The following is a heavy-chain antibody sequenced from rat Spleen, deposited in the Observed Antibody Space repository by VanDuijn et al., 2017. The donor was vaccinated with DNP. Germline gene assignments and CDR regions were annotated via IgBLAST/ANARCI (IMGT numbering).Heavy chain of an antibody. V-gene: IGHV5-20*01. Sequence: EVQLVESGGDLVQPGRSLKLSCVASGFTFSDYYMAWVRQAPTKGLELVAYISYAGGSTYHGDSVKGRFTISRENAKSTLYLQMDSLRSEDTATYYCTTDFERGYWGQGVMVTVSS. CDR3: TTDFERGY. J-gene: IGHJ2*01. D-gene: IGHD1-11*01. CDR1: GFTFSDYY. CDR2: ISYAGGST.